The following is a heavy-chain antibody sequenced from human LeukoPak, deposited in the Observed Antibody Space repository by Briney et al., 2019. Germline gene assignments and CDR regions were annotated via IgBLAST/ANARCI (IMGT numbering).Heavy chain of an antibody. Sequence: SVKVSCKASGGTFSSYAISWVRQAPGQGLEWMGGIIPIFGTANYAQKFQGRVTITADESTSTAYMELSSLRSEDTAVYYCARDHLAYYDSSGYCPFDYWGRGTLVTVSS. CDR3: ARDHLAYYDSSGYCPFDY. CDR2: IIPIFGTA. CDR1: GGTFSSYA. V-gene: IGHV1-69*13. D-gene: IGHD3-22*01. J-gene: IGHJ4*02.